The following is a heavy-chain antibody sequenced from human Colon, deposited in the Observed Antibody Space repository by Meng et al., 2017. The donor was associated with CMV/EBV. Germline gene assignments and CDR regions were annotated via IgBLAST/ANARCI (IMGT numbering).Heavy chain of an antibody. V-gene: IGHV4-59*01. D-gene: IGHD2-8*02. CDR1: GDSFTHYY. Sequence: SETLSLTCTVSGDSFTHYYWSWIRQSPRNGLEWIGYIFYSGSSYYSPSFKSRVMMSVDMSKTQFSLRLTSVTAADTAVYYCARGAGYCTGDGCLKYHLDSWGQGTLVTVSS. CDR2: IFYSGSS. CDR3: ARGAGYCTGDGCLKYHLDS. J-gene: IGHJ4*02.